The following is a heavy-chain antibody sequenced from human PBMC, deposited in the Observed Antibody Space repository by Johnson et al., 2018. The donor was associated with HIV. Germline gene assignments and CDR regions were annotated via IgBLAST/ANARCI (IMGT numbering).Heavy chain of an antibody. D-gene: IGHD1-26*01. CDR3: AKAEGATSAFDI. V-gene: IGHV3-30-3*01. Sequence: QVQLVESGGGVVQPGRSLRLSCAASGFTFSSYAMHWVRQAPGKGLEWVAVISYDGSNKYYADSVKGRFPISRDNSKNTLYLQMNSLRAEDTAVYYCAKAEGATSAFDIWGQGTMVTVSS. CDR1: GFTFSSYA. CDR2: ISYDGSNK. J-gene: IGHJ3*02.